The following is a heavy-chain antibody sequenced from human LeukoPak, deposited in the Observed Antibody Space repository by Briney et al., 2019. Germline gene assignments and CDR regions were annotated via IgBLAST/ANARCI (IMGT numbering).Heavy chain of an antibody. J-gene: IGHJ4*02. CDR1: GFTFSSYA. D-gene: IGHD3-10*01. V-gene: IGHV3-23*01. CDR3: AKDFGRNLGGPGY. CDR2: ISASGTDT. Sequence: PGGSLRLSCAASGFTFSSYAMTWVRQTPGTGLEWVSVISASGTDTYYADSVKGRFTISRDNSKSALYLQMNSLRAEDTAVYYCAKDFGRNLGGPGYWGRGTLVTISS.